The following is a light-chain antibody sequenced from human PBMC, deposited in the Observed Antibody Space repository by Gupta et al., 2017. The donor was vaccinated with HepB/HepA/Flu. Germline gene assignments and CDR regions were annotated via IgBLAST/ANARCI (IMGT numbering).Light chain of an antibody. Sequence: EIVLTQFPATLSLSPGERATLSCEASQFVSRNYLAWYQQRHGLATRLLIHDTYTSAIGNPDRFSGSGSGTDFTLTISRLEPEDFAVYSCQHYGSPPSITFGQGTRLEIK. CDR3: QHYGSPPSIT. CDR2: DTY. J-gene: IGKJ5*01. CDR1: QFVSRNY. V-gene: IGKV3D-20*01.